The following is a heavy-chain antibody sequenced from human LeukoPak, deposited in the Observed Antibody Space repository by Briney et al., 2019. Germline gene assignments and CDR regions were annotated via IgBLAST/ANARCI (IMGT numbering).Heavy chain of an antibody. J-gene: IGHJ2*01. V-gene: IGHV4-30-2*01. CDR1: GGSIRSGGYY. CDR3: ARDQRGDYDILTGYPGYWYFDL. Sequence: PSETLSLTCTVSGGSIRSGGYYWSWIRQHPGKGLEWIGYIYHSGSTYYNPSLKSRVTISVDRSKNQFSLKLSSVTAADTAVYYCARDQRGDYDILTGYPGYWYFDLWGRGTLVTISS. CDR2: IYHSGST. D-gene: IGHD3-9*01.